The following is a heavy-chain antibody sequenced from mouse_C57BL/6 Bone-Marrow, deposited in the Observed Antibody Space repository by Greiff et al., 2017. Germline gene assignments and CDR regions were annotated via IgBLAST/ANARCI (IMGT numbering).Heavy chain of an antibody. CDR3: ARSGSPYYYAMDY. Sequence: EVQLMESGGGLVKPGGSLKLSCAASGFTFSDYGMHWVRQAPEKGLEWVAYISSGSSTIYYADTVKGRFTISRDNAKNTLFLQMTSLRSEDTAMYYCARSGSPYYYAMDYWGQGTSVTVSS. J-gene: IGHJ4*01. CDR2: ISSGSSTI. V-gene: IGHV5-17*01. CDR1: GFTFSDYG. D-gene: IGHD1-1*01.